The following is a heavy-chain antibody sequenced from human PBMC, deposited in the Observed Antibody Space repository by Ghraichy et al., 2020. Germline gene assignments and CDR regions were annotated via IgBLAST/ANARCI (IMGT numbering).Heavy chain of an antibody. CDR2: ISYDGSNK. D-gene: IGHD3-22*01. J-gene: IGHJ4*02. Sequence: ISYDGSNKYYADSVKGRFTISRDNSKNTLYLQMNSLRAEDTAVYYCAKEMGYEYYDSSGFPDYWLKGTLATVS. CDR3: AKEMGYEYYDSSGFPDY. V-gene: IGHV3-30*18.